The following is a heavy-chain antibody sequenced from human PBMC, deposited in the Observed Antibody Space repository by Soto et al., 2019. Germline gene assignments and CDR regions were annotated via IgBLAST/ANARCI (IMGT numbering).Heavy chain of an antibody. Sequence: QVQLVESGGGVVQPGRSLRLSCAASGFTFSSYGMHWVRQAPGKGLEWVAVISYDGSNKYYADSVKGRFTISRDNSKNTLYLQMNSLRTEDTAVYSCSKCRRVRYSYGLALPGLNRFDPWGQGTLVTVSS. CDR2: ISYDGSNK. V-gene: IGHV3-30*18. J-gene: IGHJ5*02. CDR3: SKCRRVRYSYGLALPGLNRFDP. CDR1: GFTFSSYG. D-gene: IGHD5-18*01.